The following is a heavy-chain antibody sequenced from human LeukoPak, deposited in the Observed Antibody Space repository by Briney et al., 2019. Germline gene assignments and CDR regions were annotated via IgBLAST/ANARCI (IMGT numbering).Heavy chain of an antibody. CDR2: IIPIFGTA. CDR3: ARDPSTIVVAPYYFDY. CDR1: GGTFSSYA. V-gene: IGHV1-69*13. Sequence: SVKVSCKASGGTFSSYAISWVRQAPGQGLEWMGGIIPIFGTANYAQKFQGRVTITADESTSTAYMELSSLRSEDTAVYYCARDPSTIVVAPYYFDYWGQGTLVTVSS. D-gene: IGHD3-22*01. J-gene: IGHJ4*02.